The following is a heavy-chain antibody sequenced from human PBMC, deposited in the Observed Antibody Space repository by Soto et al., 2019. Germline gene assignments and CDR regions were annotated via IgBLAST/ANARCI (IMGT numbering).Heavy chain of an antibody. D-gene: IGHD1-26*01. J-gene: IGHJ6*02. CDR1: GGSISSSSYY. CDR2: INHSGST. V-gene: IGHV4-39*07. CDR3: ARKVGATEGGDYYYYGMDV. Sequence: SETLSLTCTVSGGSISSSSYYWGWIRQPPGKGLEWIGEINHSGSTNYNPSLKSRVTISVDTSKNQFSLKLSSVTAADTAVYYCARKVGATEGGDYYYYGMDVWGQGTTVTVSS.